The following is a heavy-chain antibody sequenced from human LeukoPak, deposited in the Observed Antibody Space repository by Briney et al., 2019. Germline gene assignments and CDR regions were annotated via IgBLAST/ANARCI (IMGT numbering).Heavy chain of an antibody. CDR3: ARHRKVTMVRGVIIEPFDY. J-gene: IGHJ4*02. V-gene: IGHV4-38-2*02. D-gene: IGHD3-10*01. CDR1: GYSIRTDYY. Sequence: SETLSLTCTVSGYSIRTDYYWGWIRQPPGKGPQWIGTINKSGNTYYNPSLGSRVTISVDTSKNQFSLKLSSVTAADTAVYYCARHRKVTMVRGVIIEPFDYWGQGTLVTVSS. CDR2: INKSGNT.